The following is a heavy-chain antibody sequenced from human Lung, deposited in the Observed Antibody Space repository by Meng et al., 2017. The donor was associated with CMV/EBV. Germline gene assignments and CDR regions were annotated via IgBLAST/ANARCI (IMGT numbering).Heavy chain of an antibody. J-gene: IGHJ4*02. CDR1: GFTLSSYW. D-gene: IGHD1-26*01. CDR3: ARAYRAIDY. V-gene: IGHV3-7*01. Sequence: GGSXRLSCAASGFTLSSYWMSWVRQAPGKGLEWVANIKEDGSEKYYVDSVKGRFTISRDNAKNSLYVQMNSLRGEDTAVYYCARAYRAIDYWGQGTLVTVSS. CDR2: IKEDGSEK.